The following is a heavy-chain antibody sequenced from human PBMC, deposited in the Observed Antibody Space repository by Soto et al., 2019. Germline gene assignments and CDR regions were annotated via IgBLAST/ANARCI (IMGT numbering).Heavy chain of an antibody. CDR1: GYTFPSYG. CDR3: ARTQAGGSSPL. V-gene: IGHV1-18*01. CDR2: ISAYNGNT. D-gene: IGHD1-26*01. J-gene: IGHJ4*02. Sequence: QVQLVPSGAEMKKPGASVKVSCKASGYTFPSYGISWVRQAPGQGLEWMGWISAYNGNTHFAQKFQGRVTMTTDTSTTTAYMELRSLRSDDTAVYYCARTQAGGSSPLGGQGTLVTVSS.